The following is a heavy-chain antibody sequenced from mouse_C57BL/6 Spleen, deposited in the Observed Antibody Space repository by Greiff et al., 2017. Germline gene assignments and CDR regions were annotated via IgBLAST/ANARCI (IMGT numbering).Heavy chain of an antibody. V-gene: IGHV5-4*03. D-gene: IGHD1-1*01. CDR3: ARSDTTVSY. Sequence: EVKLVESGGGLVKPGGSLKLSCAASGFTFSSYAMSWVRQTPEKRLEWVATISDGGRYTYYPDNVKGRFTISRDNAKNNLYLQMSHLKSEDTAMYYCARSDTTVSYWGQGTTLTVSS. CDR1: GFTFSSYA. CDR2: ISDGGRYT. J-gene: IGHJ2*01.